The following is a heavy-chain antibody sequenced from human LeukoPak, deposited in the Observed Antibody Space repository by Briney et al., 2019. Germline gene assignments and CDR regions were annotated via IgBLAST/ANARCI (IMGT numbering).Heavy chain of an antibody. CDR2: ISYDGSNK. Sequence: GGSLRLSCAASGFPFNAYWMTWVRQAPGKGLEWVAVISYDGSNKYYADSVKGRFTISRDNSKNTLYLQMNSLRAEDTAVYYCASNPNASGGDYWGQGTLVTVSS. D-gene: IGHD3-10*01. V-gene: IGHV3-30-3*01. J-gene: IGHJ4*02. CDR3: ASNPNASGGDY. CDR1: GFPFNAYW.